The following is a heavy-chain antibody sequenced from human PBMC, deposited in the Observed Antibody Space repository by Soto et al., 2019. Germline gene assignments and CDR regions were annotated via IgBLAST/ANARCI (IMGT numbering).Heavy chain of an antibody. Sequence: SETLSLTCTVSGGSISSSSYYWGWIRQPPGKGLEWIGSIYYSGSTYYNPSLKSRVTRSVDTSKNQFSLKLSSVTAADTAVYYCARQGETSATPDKPNYYYYYMDVWGKGTTVTVSS. CDR3: ARQGETSATPDKPNYYYYYMDV. V-gene: IGHV4-39*01. CDR2: IYYSGST. J-gene: IGHJ6*03. CDR1: GGSISSSSYY. D-gene: IGHD3-10*01.